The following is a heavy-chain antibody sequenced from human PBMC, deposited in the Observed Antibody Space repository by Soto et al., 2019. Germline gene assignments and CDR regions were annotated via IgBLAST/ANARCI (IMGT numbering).Heavy chain of an antibody. J-gene: IGHJ3*02. CDR1: GGTFSTYS. CDR3: TIGSWSGEVFDI. D-gene: IGHD2-21*01. CDR2: IIPMLGIA. Sequence: QVQLVQSGAEVKKPGSSVKVSCKDSGGTFSTYSMFWVRQAPGQGLEWMGRIIPMLGIANYAQRFQDRVTITESKSTDTAYMELSSLRSEDTALYYCTIGSWSGEVFDIGGQGTMVTVSS. V-gene: IGHV1-69*02.